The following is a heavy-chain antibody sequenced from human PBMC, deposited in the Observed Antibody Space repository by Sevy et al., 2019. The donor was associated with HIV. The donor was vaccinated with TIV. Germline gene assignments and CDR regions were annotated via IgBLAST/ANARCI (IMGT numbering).Heavy chain of an antibody. CDR1: GIIFTSSG. CDR2: ISYHGRDK. Sequence: GGSLRLSCVVSGIIFTSSGMHWVRQAPGKGLEWVAVISYHGRDKFYADSVKGRFTISRENSKNILYLQMNGLRIEDTAVYYCAKDFTGYNGMDVWGQGTMVTVSS. J-gene: IGHJ6*02. D-gene: IGHD3-9*01. CDR3: AKDFTGYNGMDV. V-gene: IGHV3-30*18.